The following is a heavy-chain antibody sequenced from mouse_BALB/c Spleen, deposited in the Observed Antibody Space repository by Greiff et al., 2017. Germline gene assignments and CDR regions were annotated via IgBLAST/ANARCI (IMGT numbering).Heavy chain of an antibody. CDR2: ISSGSSTI. Sequence: EVKLVESGGGLVQPGGSRKLSCAASGFTFSSFGMHWVRQAPEKGLERVAYISSGSSTIYYADTVKGRFTISRENPKNTLFLQMTSLRSEDTAIYYCAINGNYASGFANWGQGTLVTVSA. J-gene: IGHJ3*01. CDR1: GFTFSSFG. CDR3: AINGNYASGFAN. V-gene: IGHV5-17*02. D-gene: IGHD2-1*01.